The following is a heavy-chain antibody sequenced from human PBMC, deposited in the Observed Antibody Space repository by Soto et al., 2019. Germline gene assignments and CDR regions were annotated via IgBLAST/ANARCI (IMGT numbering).Heavy chain of an antibody. V-gene: IGHV4-30-2*01. CDR2: IYHSGST. Sequence: SETLSLTCAVSGGSISSGGYSWSWIRQPPGKGLEWIGYIYHSGSTYYNPSLKSRVTISVDRSKNQFSLKLSSVTAADTAVYYCALTSYGDYLDVWGQGTTVTVSS. D-gene: IGHD4-17*01. J-gene: IGHJ6*02. CDR1: GGSISSGGYS. CDR3: ALTSYGDYLDV.